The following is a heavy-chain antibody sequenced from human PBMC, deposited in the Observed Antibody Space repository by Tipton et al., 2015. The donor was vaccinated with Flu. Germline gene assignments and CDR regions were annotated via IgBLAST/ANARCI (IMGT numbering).Heavy chain of an antibody. J-gene: IGHJ4*01. Sequence: QVQLVQSGGGVVQPGRSLRLSCADSGLTFSSYAMHWVRQAPGKGIEWVVVTSYDGSKIYYTDPVKGRFTISRDNSKNTLYLQLTNLRPEDTAVYSCARDKSDYGDSLYWGDGTLVTVSS. V-gene: IGHV3-30*10. D-gene: IGHD4-17*01. CDR1: GLTFSSYA. CDR2: TSYDGSKI. CDR3: ARDKSDYGDSLY.